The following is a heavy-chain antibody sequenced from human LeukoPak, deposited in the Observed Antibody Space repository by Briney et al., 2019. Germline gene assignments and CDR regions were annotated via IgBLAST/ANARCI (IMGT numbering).Heavy chain of an antibody. D-gene: IGHD6-19*01. CDR2: INHSGST. CDR1: GGSFSGYY. Sequence: PSETLSLTCAVYGGSFSGYYWSWIRQPSGKGLEWIGEINHSGSTNYNPSLKSRVTISVDTSKNQFSLKLSSVTAADTAVYYCARRRASSGCSGWGQGTLVTVSS. V-gene: IGHV4-34*01. J-gene: IGHJ4*02. CDR3: ARRRASSGCSG.